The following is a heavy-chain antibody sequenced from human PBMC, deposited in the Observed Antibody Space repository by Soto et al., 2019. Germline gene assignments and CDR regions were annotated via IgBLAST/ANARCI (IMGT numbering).Heavy chain of an antibody. CDR1: GGSFSGYY. D-gene: IGHD2-8*02. CDR3: ARDKITGLFDY. CDR2: INHSGST. Sequence: QVQLQQWGAGLLKPSETLSLTCAVYGGSFSGYYWTWIRQPPGTGLEWIGEINHSGSTNYNPSLKSRVTISVDTSKTQFSLKLTSVNAAEPVVYYCARDKITGLFDYWGQGTLVTVSS. J-gene: IGHJ4*02. V-gene: IGHV4-34*01.